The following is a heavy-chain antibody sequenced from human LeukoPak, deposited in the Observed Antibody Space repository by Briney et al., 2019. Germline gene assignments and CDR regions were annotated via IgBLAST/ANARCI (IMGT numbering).Heavy chain of an antibody. CDR2: IYYSGST. J-gene: IGHJ5*02. CDR3: ARNAEYYDYVWGSYRLYNWFDP. V-gene: IGHV4-59*08. D-gene: IGHD3-16*02. CDR1: GDSISSYY. Sequence: SETLSLTCTVSGDSISSYYWSWIRQPPGKGLEWIGYIYYSGSTNYNPSLKSRVTISVDTSKNQFSLKLSSVTAADTAVYYCARNAEYYDYVWGSYRLYNWFDPWGQGTLVTVSS.